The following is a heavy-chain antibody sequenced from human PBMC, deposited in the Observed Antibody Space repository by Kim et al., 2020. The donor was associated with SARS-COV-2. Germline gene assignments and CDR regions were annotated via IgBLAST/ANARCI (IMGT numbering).Heavy chain of an antibody. D-gene: IGHD6-13*01. Sequence: GGSLRLSCAASGFTFSNAWMSWVRQAPGKGLEWVGRIKSKTDGGTTDYAAPVKGRFTISRDDSKNTLYLQMNSLKTEDTAVYYCTTDGVNSSWSEMGIYYYYGMDVWGQGTTVTVSS. CDR1: GFTFSNAW. CDR3: TTDGVNSSWSEMGIYYYYGMDV. J-gene: IGHJ6*02. CDR2: IKSKTDGGTT. V-gene: IGHV3-15*01.